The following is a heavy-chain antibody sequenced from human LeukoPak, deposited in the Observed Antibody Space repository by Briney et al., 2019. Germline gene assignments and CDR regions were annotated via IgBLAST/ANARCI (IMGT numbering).Heavy chain of an antibody. J-gene: IGHJ4*02. CDR2: ISSSGST. CDR1: GGSISSYY. D-gene: IGHD3-3*01. V-gene: IGHV4-4*07. Sequence: SETLSLTCTVSGGSISSYYWSWIRQPAGKRLEWIGRISSSGSTNYNPSLKSRVTMSVDSSKNQFSLILISVTAADTAVYYCARGGGGFLEPSSFDYWGQGTLVTVSS. CDR3: ARGGGGFLEPSSFDY.